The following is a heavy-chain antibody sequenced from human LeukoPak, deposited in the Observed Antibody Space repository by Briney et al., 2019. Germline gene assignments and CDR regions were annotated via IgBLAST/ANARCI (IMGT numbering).Heavy chain of an antibody. D-gene: IGHD2-21*02. J-gene: IGHJ2*01. V-gene: IGHV3-30-3*01. CDR1: GFTFSSYA. CDR3: ARDRWCGGDCYSWRYFDL. Sequence: GGSLRLSCTASGFTFSSYAMHWVRQAPGKGLEWVAVISYDGSNKYYADSVKGRFTISRDNSKNTLYLQINSLRAEDTAVYYCARDRWCGGDCYSWRYFDLWGRGTLVTVSS. CDR2: ISYDGSNK.